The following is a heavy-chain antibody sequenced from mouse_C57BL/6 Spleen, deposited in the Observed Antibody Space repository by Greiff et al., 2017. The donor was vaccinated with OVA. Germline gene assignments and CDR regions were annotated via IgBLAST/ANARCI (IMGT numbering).Heavy chain of an antibody. Sequence: EVQLVESGGGLVKPGGSLKLSCAASGFTFSSYAMSWVRQTPEKRLEWVATISDGGSYTYYPDNVKGRFTISRDNAKNNLYLQMSHLKSEDTAMYYCAREGYGSSYSCWGQGTTLTVSS. J-gene: IGHJ2*01. CDR3: AREGYGSSYSC. CDR1: GFTFSSYA. D-gene: IGHD1-1*01. V-gene: IGHV5-4*01. CDR2: ISDGGSYT.